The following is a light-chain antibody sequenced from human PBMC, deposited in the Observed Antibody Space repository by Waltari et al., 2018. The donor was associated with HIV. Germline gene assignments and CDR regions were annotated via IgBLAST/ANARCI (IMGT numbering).Light chain of an antibody. CDR3: QSYDSSLSGSV. CDR2: GNS. V-gene: IGLV1-40*01. Sequence: QSVLTQPPSVSGAPGQRVTISCPGSSSNIGAGYDVHWYPQLPGTAPKLLIYGNSNRHAGVPDRFSGSKYGTSASLAITGLQAEDEADYYCQSYDSSLSGSVFGGGTKLTVL. J-gene: IGLJ3*02. CDR1: SSNIGAGYD.